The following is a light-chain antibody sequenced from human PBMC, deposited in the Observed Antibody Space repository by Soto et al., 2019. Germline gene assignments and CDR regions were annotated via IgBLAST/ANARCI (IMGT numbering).Light chain of an antibody. CDR2: VTS. J-gene: IGKJ1*01. Sequence: DVHMTQSRSSLAAFVEDRVTITCRASQNISSYLNCYQQKPGKAPNLLIYVTSSLQSGVPSRFSGSGSGTDFTLTISSLQAEDFATYFCQQTYSAPQTFGQGTKVDIK. CDR1: QNISSY. V-gene: IGKV1-39*01. CDR3: QQTYSAPQT.